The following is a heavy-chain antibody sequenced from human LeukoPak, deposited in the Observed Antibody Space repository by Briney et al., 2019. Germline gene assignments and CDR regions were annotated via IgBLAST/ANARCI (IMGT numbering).Heavy chain of an antibody. CDR1: GFTFSSYA. D-gene: IGHD3-10*01. CDR3: ASPLWFGELLFES. V-gene: IGHV3-30-3*01. J-gene: IGHJ4*02. CDR2: VSYDGSNK. Sequence: GDSLTLSCAACGFTFSSYAMHWVRQATGKGRVWVAVVSYDGSNKYYADSVKGRFTNSRDNSKNTLYLQMNSLRAEDTAVYYCASPLWFGELLFESWGQGTLVTVSS.